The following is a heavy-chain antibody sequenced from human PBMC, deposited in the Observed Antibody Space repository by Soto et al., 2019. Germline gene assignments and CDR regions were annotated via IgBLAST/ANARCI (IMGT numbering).Heavy chain of an antibody. V-gene: IGHV3-53*04. CDR2: IYSGGST. CDR3: ARDARSSSALYYYYMDV. CDR1: GFTVSSNY. D-gene: IGHD6-6*01. J-gene: IGHJ6*03. Sequence: EVQLVESGGGLVQPGGSLRLSCAASGFTVSSNYMSWVRQAPGKGLEWVSVIYSGGSTYYADSVKGRFTISRHNSKNTLYLQMNSLRAEDTAVYYCARDARSSSALYYYYMDVWGKGTTVTVSS.